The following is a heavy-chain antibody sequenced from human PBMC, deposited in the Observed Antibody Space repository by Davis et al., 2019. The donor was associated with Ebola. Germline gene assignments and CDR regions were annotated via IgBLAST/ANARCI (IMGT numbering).Heavy chain of an antibody. CDR1: GFAFSTYG. J-gene: IGHJ4*02. CDR2: IRGDGDVT. D-gene: IGHD3-10*01. CDR3: AKEFFYGSGSEGD. V-gene: IGHV3-23*01. Sequence: GGSLRLSCAASGFAFSTYGMHWVRQAPGKGLEWVSAIRGDGDVTHYGDSVKGRFTVSRDNSKNTLYLQMNSLRVEDTAVYYCAKEFFYGSGSEGDWGQGTLVTVSS.